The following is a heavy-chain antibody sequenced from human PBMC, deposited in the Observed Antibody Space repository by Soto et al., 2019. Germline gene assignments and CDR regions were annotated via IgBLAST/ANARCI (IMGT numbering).Heavy chain of an antibody. V-gene: IGHV1-58*01. Sequence: SVKVSCKASGFTFTSSAVQWVRQARGQRLEWIGWIVVGSGNTNYAQKFQERVTITRDMSTSTAYMELSSLRTEDTAEYYYAAGIPHTYYNFWSGPHCYYGMDVWGQGTTVTVSS. J-gene: IGHJ6*02. CDR1: GFTFTSSA. CDR2: IVVGSGNT. D-gene: IGHD3-3*01. CDR3: AAGIPHTYYNFWSGPHCYYGMDV.